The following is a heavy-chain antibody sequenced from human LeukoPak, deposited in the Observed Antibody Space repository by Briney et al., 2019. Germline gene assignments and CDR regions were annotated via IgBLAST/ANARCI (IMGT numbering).Heavy chain of an antibody. D-gene: IGHD1-26*01. CDR3: ARGYALYSGRYIDFDY. V-gene: IGHV1-2*02. J-gene: IGHJ4*02. CDR1: GYTFTGHY. Sequence: ASVKVPCKASGYTFTGHYMHWVRQAPGQGLEWMGWINPNNGGTNYAQKFQGRVTMTRDTSISTAYVELSRLRSDDTAVYYCARGYALYSGRYIDFDYWGQGTLVTVSS. CDR2: INPNNGGT.